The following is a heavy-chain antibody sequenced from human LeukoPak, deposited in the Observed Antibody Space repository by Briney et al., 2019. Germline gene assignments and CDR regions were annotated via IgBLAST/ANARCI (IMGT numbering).Heavy chain of an antibody. Sequence: GASVKVSCKASGYTFTSYAMNWVRQAPGQGLEWMGWINTNTGNPTYAQGFTGRFVFSLDTSVSTAYLQMSSLKAEDTAAYYCARVRYSSGWYVPDYWGQGTLVTVSS. J-gene: IGHJ4*02. V-gene: IGHV7-4-1*02. CDR1: GYTFTSYA. D-gene: IGHD6-19*01. CDR2: INTNTGNP. CDR3: ARVRYSSGWYVPDY.